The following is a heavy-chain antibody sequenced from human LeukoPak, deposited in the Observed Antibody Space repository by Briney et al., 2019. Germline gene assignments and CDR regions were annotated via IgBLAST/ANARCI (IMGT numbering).Heavy chain of an antibody. V-gene: IGHV1-69*04. J-gene: IGHJ3*02. CDR2: IIPILGIA. CDR1: GGTFSSYA. CDR3: ARDQGRGQQLGGGAFDI. D-gene: IGHD6-13*01. Sequence: ASVKVSCKASGGTFSSYAISWVRQAPGQGLEWMGRIIPILGIANYAQKFQGRVTITADKSTSTAYMELSSLRSEDTAVYYCARDQGRGQQLGGGAFDIWGQGTMVTVSS.